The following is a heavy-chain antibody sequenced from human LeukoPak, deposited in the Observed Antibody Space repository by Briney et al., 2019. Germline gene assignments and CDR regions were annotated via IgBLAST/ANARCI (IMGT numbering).Heavy chain of an antibody. CDR2: ISGSGGST. D-gene: IGHD3-22*01. V-gene: IGHV3-23*01. CDR3: AKFGGEYYYDSSGYTDC. CDR1: GFTFSSYA. Sequence: GGSLRLSCAASGFTFSSYAMSWVRQAPGKGLEWVSAISGSGGSTYYADSVKGRFTISRDNSKNTLYLQMNSLRAEDTAVYYCAKFGGEYYYDSSGYTDCWGQGTLVTVSS. J-gene: IGHJ4*02.